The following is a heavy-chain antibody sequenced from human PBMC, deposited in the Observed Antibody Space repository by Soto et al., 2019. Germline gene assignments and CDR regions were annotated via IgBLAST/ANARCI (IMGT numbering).Heavy chain of an antibody. D-gene: IGHD6-19*01. J-gene: IGHJ4*02. CDR1: GFSLSSTRMA. Sequence: QITLKESGPTLVKPTQTLTLTCTFSGFSLSSTRMAVGWIRQPPGKALEWLALIYWDDDKRYSPFLKSRLTITKDTSKNLGVLTMSNMDPVDTARYYCAHIVVAGLGYYFDYWGQGTLVTVSS. CDR3: AHIVVAGLGYYFDY. V-gene: IGHV2-5*02. CDR2: IYWDDDK.